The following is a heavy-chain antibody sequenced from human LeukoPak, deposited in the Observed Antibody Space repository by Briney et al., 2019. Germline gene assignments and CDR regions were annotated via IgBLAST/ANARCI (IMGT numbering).Heavy chain of an antibody. CDR3: AKAGLYDYVWGSYRQKWFDP. CDR2: IIPIFGTP. J-gene: IGHJ5*02. Sequence: SVKVSCKASGGTFNSYAINWVRQAPGQGLEWMGRIIPIFGTPNYAQKFQGRVTITTVKSTSTAYMELSSLRSEETAVLYCAKAGLYDYVWGSYRQKWFDPQGQGTLVTVSS. CDR1: GGTFNSYA. D-gene: IGHD3-16*02. V-gene: IGHV1-69*05.